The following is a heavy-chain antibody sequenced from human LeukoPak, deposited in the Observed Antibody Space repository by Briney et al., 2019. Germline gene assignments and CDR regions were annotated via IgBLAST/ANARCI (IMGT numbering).Heavy chain of an antibody. V-gene: IGHV1-69*13. CDR3: ARGWDSSGQIPFFY. D-gene: IGHD3-22*01. CDR1: GDTFSSYA. CDR2: IIPIFGTA. J-gene: IGHJ4*02. Sequence: SVKVSCKASGDTFSSYAISWVRQAPRQGLEWMGGIIPIFGTANYAQKFQGRVTITADESTNTAYMELSSLRSEDTAVYYCARGWDSSGQIPFFYWGQGTLVTVSS.